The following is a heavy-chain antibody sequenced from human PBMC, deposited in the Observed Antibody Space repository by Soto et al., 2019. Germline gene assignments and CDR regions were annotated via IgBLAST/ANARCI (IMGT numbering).Heavy chain of an antibody. CDR1: ESTFTNYL. Sequence: PXESMKISYTGSESTFTNYLIGWVRPMPGRGLEGMGIIYPFDSDTRYNPSFEGQVTISADKSINTGYLHWSTLKAADTALYFCARLSTSPSKDLSFSFFSLDVWGLGATFTVS. J-gene: IGHJ6*02. CDR3: ARLSTSPSKDLSFSFFSLDV. V-gene: IGHV5-51*01. D-gene: IGHD2-15*01. CDR2: IYPFDSDT.